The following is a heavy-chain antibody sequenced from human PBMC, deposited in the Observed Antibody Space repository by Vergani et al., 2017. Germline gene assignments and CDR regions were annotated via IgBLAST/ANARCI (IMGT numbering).Heavy chain of an antibody. Sequence: EVQLVETGGGLIQPGGSLRLSCAASGFTVSSNYMSWVRQAPGKGLEWVSVISGSGGSTYYADSVKGRFTISRDNSKNTLYLQMNSLRAEDTAVYYCAKRTRSYDSSAYEYYFDYWGQGTLVTVSS. D-gene: IGHD3-22*01. CDR2: ISGSGGST. V-gene: IGHV3-53*02. J-gene: IGHJ4*02. CDR1: GFTVSSNY. CDR3: AKRTRSYDSSAYEYYFDY.